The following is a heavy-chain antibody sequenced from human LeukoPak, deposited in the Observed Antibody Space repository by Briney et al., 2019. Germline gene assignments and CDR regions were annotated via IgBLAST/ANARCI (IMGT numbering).Heavy chain of an antibody. D-gene: IGHD4-11*01. CDR2: ISAYNGNT. V-gene: IGHV1-18*01. CDR3: ARAFEFRYSNYSPPDY. CDR1: GYTFTSYG. Sequence: ASVKVSCKASGYTFTSYGISWVRQVPGQGLQYMGWISAYNGNTNYAQKFQGRVTMTTDTSTSTAYMELRSLRSDDTAVYYCARAFEFRYSNYSPPDYWGQGTLVTVSS. J-gene: IGHJ4*02.